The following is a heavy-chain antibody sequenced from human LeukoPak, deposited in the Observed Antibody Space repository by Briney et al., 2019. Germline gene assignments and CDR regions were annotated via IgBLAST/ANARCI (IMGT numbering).Heavy chain of an antibody. D-gene: IGHD2-2*01. V-gene: IGHV4-34*01. Sequence: SETLSLTCTVSGGSISSYYWSWIRQPPGKGLEWIGEINHSGSTNYNPSLKSRVTISVDTSKNQFSLKLSSVTAADTAVYYCARLIVVPAARAYYYYYYGMDVWGQETTVTVSS. J-gene: IGHJ6*02. CDR1: GGSISSYY. CDR3: ARLIVVPAARAYYYYYYGMDV. CDR2: INHSGST.